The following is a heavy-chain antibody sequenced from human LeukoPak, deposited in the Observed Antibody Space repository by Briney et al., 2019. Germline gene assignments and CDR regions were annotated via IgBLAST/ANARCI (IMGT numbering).Heavy chain of an antibody. CDR3: ARGRLDPTERYCSGGSCYFWFDP. J-gene: IGHJ5*02. CDR1: GGSISSYY. CDR2: INHSGST. D-gene: IGHD2-15*01. V-gene: IGHV4-34*01. Sequence: SETLSLTCTVSGGSISSYYWSWIRQPPGKGLEWIGEINHSGSTNYNPSLKSRVTISVDTSKNQFSLKLSSVTAADTAVYYCARGRLDPTERYCSGGSCYFWFDPWGQGTLVTVSS.